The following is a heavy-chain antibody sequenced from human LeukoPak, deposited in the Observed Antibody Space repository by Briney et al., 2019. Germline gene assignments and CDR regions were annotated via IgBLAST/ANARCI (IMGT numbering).Heavy chain of an antibody. J-gene: IGHJ4*02. CDR1: GFTLTDHY. CDR3: ARDPDYGDPY. Sequence: PGGSLRLSCTVSGFTLTDHYMSWFRQSPGRGLEWISWITSTGTTRDYADSVKGRFTISRDNTKNSVYLQMTSLRADGTAVYYCARDPDYGDPYWGQGTLVTVSS. V-gene: IGHV3-11*01. D-gene: IGHD4-17*01. CDR2: ITSTGTTR.